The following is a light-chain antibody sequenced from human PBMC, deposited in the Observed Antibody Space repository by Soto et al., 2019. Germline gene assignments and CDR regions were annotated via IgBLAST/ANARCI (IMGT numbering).Light chain of an antibody. CDR3: QQRSNWPPSLT. Sequence: EIVLTQSPATLSLSPEERATLSCRASQSVSSYLAWYQQQPGQAPRLLIYDASNRATGIPARFSGSGSGTDFTLTISSLEPEDFAVYYCQQRSNWPPSLTFGGGTKVEIK. V-gene: IGKV3-11*01. CDR1: QSVSSY. J-gene: IGKJ4*01. CDR2: DAS.